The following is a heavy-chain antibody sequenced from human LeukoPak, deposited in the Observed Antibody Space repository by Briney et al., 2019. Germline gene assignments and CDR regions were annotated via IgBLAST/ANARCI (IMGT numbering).Heavy chain of an antibody. CDR3: ARHYVYGGNDDAFDI. CDR2: IYHSGST. CDR1: GASISSYY. J-gene: IGHJ3*02. V-gene: IGHV4-59*08. Sequence: SETLSLTCTVSGASISSYYWSWIRQPPGKGVEWIGYIYHSGSTVYRPSLKSRVTISVDTSKNQFSLKLSSVTAADTAVYYCARHYVYGGNDDAFDIWGQGTMVTVSS. D-gene: IGHD4-23*01.